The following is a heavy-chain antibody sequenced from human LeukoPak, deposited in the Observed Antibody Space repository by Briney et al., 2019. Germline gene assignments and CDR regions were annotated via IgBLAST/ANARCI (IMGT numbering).Heavy chain of an antibody. V-gene: IGHV4-34*01. Sequence: PSETLSLTCAVYGGSLSGYYWNWIRQPPGKGLEWIGEINHSGSTNYNPSLKSRVTISVDTSKNQFSLRLSSVTAADTAKYYCARGPGYYYGSGEDYWGQGTLVTASS. J-gene: IGHJ4*02. D-gene: IGHD3-10*01. CDR2: INHSGST. CDR3: ARGPGYYYGSGEDY. CDR1: GGSLSGYY.